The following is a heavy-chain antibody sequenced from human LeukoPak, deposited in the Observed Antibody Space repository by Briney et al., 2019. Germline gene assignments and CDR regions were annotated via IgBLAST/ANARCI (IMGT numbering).Heavy chain of an antibody. Sequence: SVKVSCKASGGTFSSYAISWVRQAPGQGLEWMGGIIPIFGTANYAQKFQGRVTITTDESTSTAYMELSSLRSDDTAVYYCARDSSSKDDAFDIWGQGTMVTVSS. CDR1: GGTFSSYA. J-gene: IGHJ3*02. CDR3: ARDSSSKDDAFDI. CDR2: IIPIFGTA. V-gene: IGHV1-69*05.